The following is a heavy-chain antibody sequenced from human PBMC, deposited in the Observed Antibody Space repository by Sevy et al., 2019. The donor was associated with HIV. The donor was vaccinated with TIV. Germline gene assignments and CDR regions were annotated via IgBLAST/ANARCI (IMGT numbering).Heavy chain of an antibody. D-gene: IGHD3-10*01. V-gene: IGHV4-30-4*01. CDR1: GGSISSGDYY. CDR2: IYYSGST. Sequence: SETLSLTCTVSGGSISSGDYYWSWIRQPPGRGLEWIGYIYYSGSTYYNPSLQSRVTISVDTSKNQFSLKLSSVTSADTAVYYCARSKFGGFGELGEHLFDPWGPGTLVTVSS. J-gene: IGHJ5*02. CDR3: ARSKFGGFGELGEHLFDP.